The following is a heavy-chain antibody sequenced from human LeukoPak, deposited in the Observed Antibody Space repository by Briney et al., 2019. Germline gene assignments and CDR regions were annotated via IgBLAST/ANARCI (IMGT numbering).Heavy chain of an antibody. Sequence: GESLKISCKGSGYSFTSYWIGWVRQMPGKGLEWMGIIYPGDSDSTYSPSFQGQVTISADKSVSTAYLQWSSLKASDTAMYYCARLPSMVRGVIGFDYWGQGTLVTVSS. CDR2: IYPGDSDS. V-gene: IGHV5-51*01. CDR3: ARLPSMVRGVIGFDY. D-gene: IGHD3-10*01. J-gene: IGHJ4*02. CDR1: GYSFTSYW.